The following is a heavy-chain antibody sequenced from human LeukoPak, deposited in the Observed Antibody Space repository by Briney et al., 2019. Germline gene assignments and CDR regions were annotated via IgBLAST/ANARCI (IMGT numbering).Heavy chain of an antibody. CDR1: GFTFSSYA. V-gene: IGHV3-30-3*01. CDR3: AREAVATATNFDY. D-gene: IGHD2-21*02. CDR2: ISYDGSNK. Sequence: GRSLRLSCAASGFTFSSYAMHWVRQAPGKGLEWVAVISYDGSNKYYADSVKGRFTISRDNSKNTLYLQMNSLRAEDTAVYYCAREAVATATNFDYWGQGTLVTVSS. J-gene: IGHJ4*02.